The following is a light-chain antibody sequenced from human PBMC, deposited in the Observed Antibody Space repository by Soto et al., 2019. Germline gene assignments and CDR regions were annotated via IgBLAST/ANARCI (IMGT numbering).Light chain of an antibody. V-gene: IGKV1-5*01. CDR1: QSISSW. J-gene: IGKJ2*01. Sequence: DIQMTQSPSTLSASVGDRVTITCRASQSISSWLTWYQQKPGKAPQLLIYDASSLESGVPSRFSGSGSGTEFALTISSLQPDDFGTYYCQQYNSYSYSFGQGTKLEIK. CDR2: DAS. CDR3: QQYNSYSYS.